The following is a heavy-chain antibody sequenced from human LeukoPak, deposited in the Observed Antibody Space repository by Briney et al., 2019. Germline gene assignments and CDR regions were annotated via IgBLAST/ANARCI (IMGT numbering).Heavy chain of an antibody. V-gene: IGHV4-34*01. Sequence: SETLSPTCAVYGGSFSGYYWSWIRQPPGKGLEWIGEINHSGSTNYNPSLKSRVTISVDTSKNQFSLKLSSVTAADTAVYYCARSEYYYGSGSYYSDYWGQGTLVTVSS. D-gene: IGHD3-10*01. CDR1: GGSFSGYY. CDR2: INHSGST. CDR3: ARSEYYYGSGSYYSDY. J-gene: IGHJ4*02.